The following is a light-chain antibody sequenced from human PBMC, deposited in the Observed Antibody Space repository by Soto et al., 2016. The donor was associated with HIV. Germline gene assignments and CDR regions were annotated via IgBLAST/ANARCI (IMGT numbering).Light chain of an antibody. CDR3: QVWDSVINSVV. J-gene: IGLJ2*01. CDR1: NIGSKS. CDR2: DDS. Sequence: SYMLTQAPSVSVAPGKTATITCEGNNIGSKSVHWYQQNPGQAPVLVISDDSARPSGIPERLSGSNSGNTATLTINRVEAGDEADYYCQVWDSVINSVVFGGGTKLAVL. V-gene: IGLV3-21*04.